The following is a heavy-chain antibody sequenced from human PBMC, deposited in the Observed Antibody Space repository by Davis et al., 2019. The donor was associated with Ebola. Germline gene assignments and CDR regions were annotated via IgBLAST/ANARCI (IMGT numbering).Heavy chain of an antibody. V-gene: IGHV1-46*01. D-gene: IGHD3-22*01. Sequence: ASVKVSCKASGYTFTSYYIHWVRQAPGQGLEWMGIIAPSGAYTKYAQMFQGRVTMTRDTSTSTVYLELSDLRSEDTALYYCARDLNPVDYYDNSGYFHYWGQGTLVTVSS. J-gene: IGHJ4*02. CDR2: IAPSGAYT. CDR3: ARDLNPVDYYDNSGYFHY. CDR1: GYTFTSYY.